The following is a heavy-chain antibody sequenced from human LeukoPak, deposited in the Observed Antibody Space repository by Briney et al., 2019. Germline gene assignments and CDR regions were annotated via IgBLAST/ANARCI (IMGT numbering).Heavy chain of an antibody. J-gene: IGHJ4*02. CDR2: IKQDGSEK. CDR3: VRYDFWSGAKGGDY. CDR1: GFTFSSYW. Sequence: PGGSLRLSCAASGFTFSSYWMSWVRQAPGKGLEWVANIKQDGSEKYYVDSVKGRFTISRDNAKNSLYLQMNSLRAEDTALYYCVRYDFWSGAKGGDYWGQGTQVTVSS. D-gene: IGHD3-3*01. V-gene: IGHV3-7*03.